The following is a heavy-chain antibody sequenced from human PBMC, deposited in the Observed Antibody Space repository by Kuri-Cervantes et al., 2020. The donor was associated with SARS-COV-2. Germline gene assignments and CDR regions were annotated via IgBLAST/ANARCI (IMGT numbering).Heavy chain of an antibody. J-gene: IGHJ5*02. V-gene: IGHV3-23*01. CDR1: GFTVSSNY. CDR2: ISGSGGST. CDR3: AKDRVTMVRGAPIGFDP. D-gene: IGHD3-10*01. Sequence: GESLKISCAASGFTVSSNYMSWVRQAPGKGLEWVSAISGSGGSTYYADSVKGRFTISRDNSKNTLYLQMNSLRAEDTAVYYCAKDRVTMVRGAPIGFDPWGQGTLVTVSS.